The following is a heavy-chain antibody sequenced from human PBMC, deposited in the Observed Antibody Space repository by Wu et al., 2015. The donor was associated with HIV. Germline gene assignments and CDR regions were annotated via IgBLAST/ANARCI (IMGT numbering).Heavy chain of an antibody. CDR3: ARFELMVTFGGVAPNSYHFDN. Sequence: QVRLVQSGGDVKKPGASVKVSCKASGYTFKKYAITWVRQAPGQGLEWMGWISPHNGNTNYVKKFNDRFTMTADTSTNTAYMELRSLRSDDTASYYCARFELMVTFGGVAPNSYHFDNWGQGTLVTVSS. CDR1: GYTFKKYA. D-gene: IGHD3-16*01. CDR2: ISPHNGNT. J-gene: IGHJ4*02. V-gene: IGHV1-18*01.